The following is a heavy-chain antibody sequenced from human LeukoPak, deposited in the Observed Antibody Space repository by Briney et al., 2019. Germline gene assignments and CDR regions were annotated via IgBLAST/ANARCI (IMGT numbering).Heavy chain of an antibody. J-gene: IGHJ6*03. D-gene: IGHD3-3*01. CDR3: ARHEVGGDSSSGFEYYYYMDV. V-gene: IGHV5-51*01. Sequence: GESLKISCKASGYTFTNYWIGWVRQMPAKGLEWMDIIYPDGSDTKYSPSFQGQVTISVDESISTAYLQWSSLKASDTAIYYCARHEVGGDSSSGFEYYYYMDVWGKGTAVTVSS. CDR1: GYTFTNYW. CDR2: IYPDGSDT.